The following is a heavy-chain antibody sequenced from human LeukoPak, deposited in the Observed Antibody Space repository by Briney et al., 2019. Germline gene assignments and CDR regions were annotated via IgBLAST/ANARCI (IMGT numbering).Heavy chain of an antibody. CDR3: ARLLRYFDWLSSDNWFDP. CDR1: GGSFSPYY. Sequence: SETLSLTCAVYGGSFSPYYWSWIRQPPGKGLEWIGEINHSGSTNYNPSLKSRVTISVDTSKNQFSLKLSSVTAADTAVYYCARLLRYFDWLSSDNWFDPWGQGTLVTVSS. CDR2: INHSGST. D-gene: IGHD3-9*01. J-gene: IGHJ5*02. V-gene: IGHV4-34*01.